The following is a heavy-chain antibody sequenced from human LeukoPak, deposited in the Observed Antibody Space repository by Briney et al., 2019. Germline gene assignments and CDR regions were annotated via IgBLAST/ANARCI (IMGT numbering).Heavy chain of an antibody. V-gene: IGHV3-48*02. CDR2: ISSTSSAI. D-gene: IGHD5-12*01. J-gene: IGHJ4*02. CDR3: PRKSGNGAYDPPDY. Sequence: GGSLRLSCAASGFSFSTYSMNSIRQAPGKGLEWGSYISSTSSAISYADSAKGRLTISRTNAKNSLYLQLNSLRDEATAVNSGPRKSGNGAYDPPDYSGQGTLVTASP. CDR1: GFSFSTYS.